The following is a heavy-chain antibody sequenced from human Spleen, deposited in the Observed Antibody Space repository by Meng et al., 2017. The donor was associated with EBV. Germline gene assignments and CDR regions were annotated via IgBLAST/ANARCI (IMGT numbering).Heavy chain of an antibody. CDR3: ARDTEAPGTWFDY. V-gene: IGHV4-34*01. CDR1: GGSFSGYY. D-gene: IGHD6-13*01. Sequence: QVQLHQWGAGLLKPSETLSLTCGIHGGSFSGYYWSWLRQPPGKGLEWIGEIHYGGSTKYNPSLESRATISGDTSKNQFSLILTSVTAADTAVYYCARDTEAPGTWFDYWGQGALVTVSS. CDR2: IHYGGST. J-gene: IGHJ4*02.